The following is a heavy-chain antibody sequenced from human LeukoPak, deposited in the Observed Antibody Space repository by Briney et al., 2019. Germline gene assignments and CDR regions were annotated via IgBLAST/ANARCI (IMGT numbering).Heavy chain of an antibody. CDR2: ISYDGSNK. D-gene: IGHD7-27*01. J-gene: IGHJ2*01. Sequence: GGSLRLSCAASGFTFSSYGMHWVRQAPGKGLEWVAVISYDGSNKYYADSVKGRFTISRDNAKNSLYLQMNSLRAEDTAVYYCARELTDIWYFDLWGRGTLVTVSS. CDR1: GFTFSSYG. V-gene: IGHV3-30*03. CDR3: ARELTDIWYFDL.